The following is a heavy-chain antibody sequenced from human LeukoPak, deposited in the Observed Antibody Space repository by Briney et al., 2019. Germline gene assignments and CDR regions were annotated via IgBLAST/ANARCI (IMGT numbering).Heavy chain of an antibody. V-gene: IGHV1-46*01. CDR3: ARPIVGTTGYYFDC. J-gene: IGHJ4*02. D-gene: IGHD1-26*01. CDR2: SNPSGGST. CDR1: GYTFTSYY. Sequence: ASVKVSCKACGYTFTSYYIHGVRPPPGQGLEWVGISNPSGGSTSYAQKFQGRVTMTRDTSTSTVYMELSSLRSEDTAIYYCARPIVGTTGYYFDCWGQGTLVTVSS.